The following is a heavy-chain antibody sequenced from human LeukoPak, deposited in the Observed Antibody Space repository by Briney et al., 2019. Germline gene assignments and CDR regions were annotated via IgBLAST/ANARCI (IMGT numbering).Heavy chain of an antibody. V-gene: IGHV3-9*01. CDR3: AKDNRRHYTSGPNPDSLH. CDR2: ISWNSGSI. D-gene: IGHD6-19*01. Sequence: GRSLRLSCAASGFTFSSNAMNWVRQPPGKGLEWVSGISWNSGSIDYADSVKGRFTISRDNAKNSLYLQMNSLRVEDTAFYYCAKDNRRHYTSGPNPDSLHWGQGALVTVSS. CDR1: GFTFSSNA. J-gene: IGHJ4*02.